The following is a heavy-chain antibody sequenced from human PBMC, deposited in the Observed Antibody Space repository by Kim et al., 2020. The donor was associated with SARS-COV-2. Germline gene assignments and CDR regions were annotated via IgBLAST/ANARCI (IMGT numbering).Heavy chain of an antibody. Sequence: SETLSLTCTVSGGSISSYYWSWIRQPPGKGLEWIGYIYYSGSINYNPSLKSRVTISVDTSKNQFSLKLSSVTAADTAVYYCARDPGGIAAAGVNYYYGMDVWGQGTTVTVSS. D-gene: IGHD6-13*01. CDR3: ARDPGGIAAAGVNYYYGMDV. J-gene: IGHJ6*02. CDR1: GGSISSYY. V-gene: IGHV4-59*01. CDR2: IYYSGSI.